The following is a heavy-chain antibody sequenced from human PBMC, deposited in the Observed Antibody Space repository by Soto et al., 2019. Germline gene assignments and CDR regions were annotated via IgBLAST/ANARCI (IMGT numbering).Heavy chain of an antibody. CDR2: INPNSGGT. J-gene: IGHJ3*02. Sequence: ASVKVSCKASGYTFTGYYMHWVRQAPGQGLEWMGWINPNSGGTNYAQKFQGWVTMTRDTSISTAYMELSRLRSDDTAVCYCARGGNVVVVAATPFEAFDIWGQGTMVTVSS. CDR1: GYTFTGYY. V-gene: IGHV1-2*04. D-gene: IGHD2-15*01. CDR3: ARGGNVVVVAATPFEAFDI.